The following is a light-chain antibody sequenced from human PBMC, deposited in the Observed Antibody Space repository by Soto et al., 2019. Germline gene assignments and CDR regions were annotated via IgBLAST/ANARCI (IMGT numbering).Light chain of an antibody. CDR3: PQRSNWYT. CDR2: DAS. Sequence: EIVLTQSPATLSLSPGERATLSCRASLSVSSYLAWYQQKPGQAPRLLIYDASNRATGIPARFSGSGSGTDFTLHISSLEPEALEVYYRPQRSNWYTFGQGTKLEIK. V-gene: IGKV3-11*01. CDR1: LSVSSY. J-gene: IGKJ2*01.